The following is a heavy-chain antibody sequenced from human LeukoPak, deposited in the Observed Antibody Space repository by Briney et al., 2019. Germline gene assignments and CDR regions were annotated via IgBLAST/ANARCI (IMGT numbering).Heavy chain of an antibody. CDR1: GYTFTSND. CDR2: INPNSGNT. Sequence: ASVKVSCKASGYTFTSNDINWVRQATAQGIEWKGWINPNSGNTGYAQKFQGRVTMTRNTSISTAYMELSSLRSEDTAVYYCARGRSPYTMVRGVIGWFDPRGQGTLVTVSS. D-gene: IGHD3-10*01. CDR3: ARGRSPYTMVRGVIGWFDP. J-gene: IGHJ5*02. V-gene: IGHV1-8*01.